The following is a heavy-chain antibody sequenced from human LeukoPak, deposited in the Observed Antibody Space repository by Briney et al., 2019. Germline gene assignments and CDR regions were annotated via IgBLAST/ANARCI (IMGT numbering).Heavy chain of an antibody. V-gene: IGHV1-24*01. CDR2: FDPEDGET. CDR1: GYTLTELS. D-gene: IGHD6-19*01. J-gene: IGHJ4*02. CDR3: ARARGHAVAAHKGGFDY. Sequence: ASVKVSCTVSGYTLTELSMHWVRQAPGKGLEWMGGFDPEDGETIYAQKFQGRVTMTEDTSTDTAYMELSSLRSDDTAVYYCARARGHAVAAHKGGFDYWGQGTLVTVSS.